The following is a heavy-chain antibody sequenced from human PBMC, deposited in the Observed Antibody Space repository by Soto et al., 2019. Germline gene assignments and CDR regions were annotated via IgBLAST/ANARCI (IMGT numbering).Heavy chain of an antibody. V-gene: IGHV3-66*01. J-gene: IGHJ4*02. CDR1: GFTVSSNY. D-gene: IGHD5-12*01. Sequence: EVQLVESGGGLVQPGGSLRLSCAASGFTVSSNYMSWVRQAPGKGLEWVSVIYSGGSTYYADSVKGRFTISRDNSKNTLYLEMNGLRAEDTAVYYCARDQRGYKGYWGQGTLVTVSS. CDR2: IYSGGST. CDR3: ARDQRGYKGY.